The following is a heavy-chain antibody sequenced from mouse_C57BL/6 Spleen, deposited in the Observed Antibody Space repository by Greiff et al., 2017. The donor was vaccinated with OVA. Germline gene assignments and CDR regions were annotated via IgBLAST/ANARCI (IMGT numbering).Heavy chain of an antibody. V-gene: IGHV5-17*01. CDR1: GFTFSDYG. CDR2: ISSGSSTI. J-gene: IGHJ1*03. CDR3: ARRAIYYGRYFDV. D-gene: IGHD2-1*01. Sequence: EVKLMESGGGLVKPGGSLKLSCAASGFTFSDYGMHWVRQAPEKGLEWVAYISSGSSTIYYADTVKGRFTISRDNAKNTLFLQMTSLRSEDTAMYYCARRAIYYGRYFDVWGTGTTVTVSS.